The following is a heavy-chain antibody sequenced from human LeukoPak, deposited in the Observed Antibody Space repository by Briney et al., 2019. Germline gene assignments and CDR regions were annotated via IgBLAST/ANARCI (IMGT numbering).Heavy chain of an antibody. Sequence: ASVKVSCKASGYTFTSYYMHWVRQAPGQGLEWMGIINPSGGSTSYAQKFQGRVTMTRDTSTSTVYMELSSLRSEDTAVYYCARAFHSSGWYPDAFDIWGQGTMVTVSS. D-gene: IGHD6-19*01. CDR1: GYTFTSYY. V-gene: IGHV1-46*01. J-gene: IGHJ3*02. CDR2: INPSGGST. CDR3: ARAFHSSGWYPDAFDI.